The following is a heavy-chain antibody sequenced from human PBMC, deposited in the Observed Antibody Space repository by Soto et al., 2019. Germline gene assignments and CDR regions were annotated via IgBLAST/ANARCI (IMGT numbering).Heavy chain of an antibody. V-gene: IGHV1-69*02. D-gene: IGHD6-19*01. J-gene: IGHJ3*02. Sequence: SVKVSCEASGGTFSSYTISWVRQAPGQGLEWMGRIIPILGIANYAQKFQGRVTITADKSTSTAYMELSSLRSEDTAVYYCAVLAVAAQRYAFDIWGQGTMVTVSS. CDR1: GGTFSSYT. CDR3: AVLAVAAQRYAFDI. CDR2: IIPILGIA.